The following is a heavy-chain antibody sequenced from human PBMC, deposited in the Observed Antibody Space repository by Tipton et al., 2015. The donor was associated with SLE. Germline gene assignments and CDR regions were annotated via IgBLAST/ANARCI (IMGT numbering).Heavy chain of an antibody. CDR3: ARGFTMVRGLFDY. V-gene: IGHV4-34*01. CDR2: INHSGST. CDR1: GGSFSGYY. Sequence: TLSLTCAVYGGSFSGYYWSWIRQPPGKGLEWIGEINHSGSTNYNPSLKSRVTISVDTSKNQFSLKLSSVTAADTAVYYCARGFTMVRGLFDYWGQGTLVTVSS. D-gene: IGHD3-10*01. J-gene: IGHJ4*02.